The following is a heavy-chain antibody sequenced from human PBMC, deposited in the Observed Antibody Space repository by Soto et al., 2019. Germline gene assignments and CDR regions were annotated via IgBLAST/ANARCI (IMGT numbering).Heavy chain of an antibody. CDR1: GFTFSSYG. CDR2: ISYDGSNK. CDR3: ARAGKHYFGSGSYSTYYFDY. V-gene: IGHV3-30*03. J-gene: IGHJ4*02. Sequence: QVQLVESGGGVVQPGRSLRLSCAASGFTFSSYGMHWVRQAPGKGLEWVAIISYDGSNKYYADSVKGRFTISRDNSKNTLYVQMNSLRGDDTAVYYCARAGKHYFGSGSYSTYYFDYWGQGTLVTVSS. D-gene: IGHD3-10*01.